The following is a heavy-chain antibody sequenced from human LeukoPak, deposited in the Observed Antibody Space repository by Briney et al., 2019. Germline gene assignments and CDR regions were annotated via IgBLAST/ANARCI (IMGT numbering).Heavy chain of an antibody. Sequence: ASVKVSCKASGYTFTIYGISWVRQAPGQGLEWMGWISAYNGNTNYAQKLQGRVTMTTDTSTSTAYMELRSLRSDDTAVYYCARTMVRFDAFDIWGQGTMVTVSS. CDR2: ISAYNGNT. V-gene: IGHV1-18*01. CDR3: ARTMVRFDAFDI. J-gene: IGHJ3*02. D-gene: IGHD3-10*01. CDR1: GYTFTIYG.